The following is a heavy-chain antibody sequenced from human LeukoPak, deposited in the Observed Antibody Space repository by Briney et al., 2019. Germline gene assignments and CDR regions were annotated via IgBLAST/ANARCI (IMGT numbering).Heavy chain of an antibody. CDR3: ASERSGGTWFDP. V-gene: IGHV1-46*01. Sequence: ASLKVSSKASGYTFTTYYMHWVRQAPGQGPGWLGRIKPSDGTNYAQNFQARVTTTRDTSTRTVYMELSSLNSEDTAVYYCASERSGGTWFDPWGQGTLVTVSS. J-gene: IGHJ5*02. D-gene: IGHD2-15*01. CDR2: IKPSDGT. CDR1: GYTFTTYY.